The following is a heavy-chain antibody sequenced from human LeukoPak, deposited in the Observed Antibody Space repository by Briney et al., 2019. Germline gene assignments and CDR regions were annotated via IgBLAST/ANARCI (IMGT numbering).Heavy chain of an antibody. D-gene: IGHD5-12*01. CDR2: VAYSGST. Sequence: PSETLSLTCTASGGSINSYYWSWIRQPPGKGLEWIGYVAYSGSTNYNPSLKSRGTISLDTSKNQFSLKLSSVTAADTAVYYCARTVSGYYFNAWGPGTLVTVSS. CDR1: GGSINSYY. CDR3: ARTVSGYYFNA. J-gene: IGHJ5*02. V-gene: IGHV4-59*01.